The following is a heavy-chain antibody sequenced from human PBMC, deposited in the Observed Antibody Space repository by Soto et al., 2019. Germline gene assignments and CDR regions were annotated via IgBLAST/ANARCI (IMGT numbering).Heavy chain of an antibody. J-gene: IGHJ6*02. Sequence: QVQLVQSGAEVKKPGSSVKVSCKASGGTFSSYAISWVRQAPGQGLEWMGGIIPIFGTANYAQKFQGRVTMTADESTSTAYRELSSLRSEDTAVYYCGRCTPERSTCYYGMDVWGQGTTVTVSS. V-gene: IGHV1-69*12. CDR1: GGTFSSYA. CDR3: GRCTPERSTCYYGMDV. D-gene: IGHD1-1*01. CDR2: IIPIFGTA.